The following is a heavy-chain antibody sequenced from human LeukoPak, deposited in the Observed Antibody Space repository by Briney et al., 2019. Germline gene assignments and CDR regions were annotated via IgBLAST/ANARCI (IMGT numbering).Heavy chain of an antibody. CDR3: AISYSSSWYAFHFDY. V-gene: IGHV3-23*01. CDR2: ISGSGGST. D-gene: IGHD6-13*01. CDR1: GFTFSSYA. J-gene: IGHJ4*02. Sequence: SGGSQRLSCAASGFTFSSYAMSWVRQAPGKGLEWVSAISGSGGSTYYADSVKGRFTISRDNSKNTLYLQMNSLRAEDTAVYYCAISYSSSWYAFHFDYWGQGTLVTVSS.